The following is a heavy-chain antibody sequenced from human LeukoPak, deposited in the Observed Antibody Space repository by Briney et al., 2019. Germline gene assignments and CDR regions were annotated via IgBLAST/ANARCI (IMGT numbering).Heavy chain of an antibody. Sequence: GASVKVSCKASAYTFTGYYLHWVRQAPGQGLQWMGWIDPNNGDTEYAQKFQGRVTMTRDRSISTAYMELSSLRSEDTAVYYCATDRRITIFGVVPTGYMDVWGKGTTVTVSS. CDR1: AYTFTGYY. D-gene: IGHD3-3*01. J-gene: IGHJ6*03. V-gene: IGHV1-2*02. CDR2: IDPNNGDT. CDR3: ATDRRITIFGVVPTGYMDV.